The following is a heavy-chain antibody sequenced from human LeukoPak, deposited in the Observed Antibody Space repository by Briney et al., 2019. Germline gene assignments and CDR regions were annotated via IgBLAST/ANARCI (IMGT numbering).Heavy chain of an antibody. CDR3: ARMVWKRGYSGYAAY. V-gene: IGHV4-61*01. J-gene: IGHJ4*02. CDR1: GGSISSSSYY. Sequence: SETLSLTCTVSGGSISSSSYYWSWIRQPPGKGLEWIGYIYYSGSTNYNPSLKSRVTISVDTSKNQFSLKLSSVTAADTAVYYCARMVWKRGYSGYAAYWGQGTLVTVSS. CDR2: IYYSGST. D-gene: IGHD5-12*01.